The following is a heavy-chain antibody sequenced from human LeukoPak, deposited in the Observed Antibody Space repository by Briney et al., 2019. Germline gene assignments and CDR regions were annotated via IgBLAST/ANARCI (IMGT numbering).Heavy chain of an antibody. CDR1: GFSSSDYY. CDR2: ISSSGSTI. J-gene: IGHJ4*02. CDR3: VRESGYSFDY. D-gene: IGHD3-3*01. V-gene: IGHV3-11*01. Sequence: GGPLRLSCAASGFSSSDYYMSWIRQPPGKGLEWVSYISSSGSTIYYADSVKGRFTISRDNAKNSLYLQMNSLRAEDTAVYYCVRESGYSFDYWGQGSLVTVSS.